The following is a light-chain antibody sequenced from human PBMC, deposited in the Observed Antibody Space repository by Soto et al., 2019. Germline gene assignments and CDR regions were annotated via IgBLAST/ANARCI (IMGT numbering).Light chain of an antibody. CDR2: DAS. J-gene: IGKJ1*01. CDR3: QQYNSYWT. Sequence: DIQMTQSPSTLSPSVGDRVTITSRASQSISSWLSWYQTKPGKEPKLLIYDASSSESGVPSRFSGRGPGTEFTLTISGLQPDDFATYYCQQYNSYWTFGQGTKVDI. V-gene: IGKV1-5*01. CDR1: QSISSW.